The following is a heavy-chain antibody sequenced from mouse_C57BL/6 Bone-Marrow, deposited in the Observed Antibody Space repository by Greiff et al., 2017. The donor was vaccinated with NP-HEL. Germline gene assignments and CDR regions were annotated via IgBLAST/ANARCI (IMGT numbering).Heavy chain of an antibody. Sequence: QVQLQQPGPELVKPGASVKISCKASGYAFSSSWMNWVKQRPGKGLEWIGRIYPGDGDTNYNGKFKGKATLTADKSSSTAYMQLSSLTSEDSAVYFCARRRGYYGCPNCCFDVWGTGTTVTVSS. CDR2: IYPGDGDT. CDR3: ARRRGYYGCPNCCFDV. V-gene: IGHV1-82*01. CDR1: GYAFSSSW. J-gene: IGHJ1*03. D-gene: IGHD2-1*01.